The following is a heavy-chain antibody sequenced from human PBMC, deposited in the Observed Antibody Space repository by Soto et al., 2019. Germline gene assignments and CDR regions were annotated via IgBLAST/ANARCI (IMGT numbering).Heavy chain of an antibody. CDR1: GYTFTGYA. CDR3: ARAGGMAADLDY. Sequence: QVQLVQSGAEEKKPGASVKVSCKASGYTFTGYAMHWVRQAPGQRLEWMGWINAGNGNTKYSQKFQGRVTITRDPSANTGXMELSNPKSEDTAGLFCARAGGMAADLDYWGXGT. J-gene: IGHJ4*02. D-gene: IGHD3-10*01. V-gene: IGHV1-3*05. CDR2: INAGNGNT.